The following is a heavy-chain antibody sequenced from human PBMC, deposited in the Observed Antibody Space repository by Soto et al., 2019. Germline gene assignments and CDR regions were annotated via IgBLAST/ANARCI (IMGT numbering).Heavy chain of an antibody. Sequence: PSETLSLTCTVSGGSISRNYWSCVRQPLGKGLEGIAYMYKTGSTSYNPSPRSRVTISVDTSKNQFSLKLNSVTAADTAVYYCARDLWGYCGTDCYPLDVWGQGTTVTVSS. D-gene: IGHD2-21*02. CDR2: MYKTGST. J-gene: IGHJ6*02. V-gene: IGHV4-59*01. CDR3: ARDLWGYCGTDCYPLDV. CDR1: GGSISRNY.